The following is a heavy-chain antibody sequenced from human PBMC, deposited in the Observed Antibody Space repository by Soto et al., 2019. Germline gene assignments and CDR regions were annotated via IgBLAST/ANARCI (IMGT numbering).Heavy chain of an antibody. CDR3: ARRGAWGSSSTEYFDY. Sequence: QVQLVQSGAEVKKPGSSVKVSCKASGGTFSSYAISWGRQAPGQGLEWLGGIIPIFGTANYAQKFQGRVTITADESTSTAYMELSSLRSEDTAVYYCARRGAWGSSSTEYFDYWGQGTLVTVSS. CDR1: GGTFSSYA. V-gene: IGHV1-69*01. D-gene: IGHD6-6*01. CDR2: IIPIFGTA. J-gene: IGHJ4*02.